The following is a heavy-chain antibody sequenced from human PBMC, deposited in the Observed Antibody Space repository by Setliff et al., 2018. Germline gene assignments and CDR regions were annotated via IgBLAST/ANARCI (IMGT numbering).Heavy chain of an antibody. J-gene: IGHJ4*02. D-gene: IGHD2-15*01. CDR3: ARTCSGSGCYAGLES. CDR2: IWDDGGNK. CDR1: GFTFSTHA. V-gene: IGHV3-33*01. Sequence: GGSLRLSCGASGFTFSTHAMHWVRQAPGKGLEWVAVIWDDGGNKYHADSVKGRFTISRDNSKNTLYLQMNSLRPDDTAVYYCARTCSGSGCYAGLESWGQGTPVTVSS.